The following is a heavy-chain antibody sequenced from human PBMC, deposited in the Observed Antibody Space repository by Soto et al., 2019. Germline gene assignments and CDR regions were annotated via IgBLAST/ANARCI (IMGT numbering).Heavy chain of an antibody. CDR1: EGCISSCY. J-gene: IGHJ4*02. D-gene: IGHD6-6*01. Sequence: SQTRSLTRTVCEGCISSCYWSWIRQPPGKGLEWIGYIYDSGSTNYNPSLKSRVTISVDTSKNQFSLKLTSVTAADTAVYYCAAPPRYWGQGTLVTVSS. CDR2: IYDSGST. V-gene: IGHV4-59*01. CDR3: AAPPRY.